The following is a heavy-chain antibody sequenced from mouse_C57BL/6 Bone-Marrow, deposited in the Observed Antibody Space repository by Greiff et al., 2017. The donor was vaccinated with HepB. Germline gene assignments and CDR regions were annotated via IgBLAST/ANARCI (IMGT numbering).Heavy chain of an antibody. CDR2: SRNKANDYTT. Sequence: EVHLVESGGGLVQSGRSLRLSCATSGFTFSDFYMEWVRQAPGKGLEWIAASRNKANDYTTEYSASVKGRFIVSRDTSQSILYLQMNALRAEDTAIYYCARDASSTRYFDVWGTGTTVTVSS. V-gene: IGHV7-1*01. D-gene: IGHD1-1*01. CDR3: ARDASSTRYFDV. J-gene: IGHJ1*03. CDR1: GFTFSDFY.